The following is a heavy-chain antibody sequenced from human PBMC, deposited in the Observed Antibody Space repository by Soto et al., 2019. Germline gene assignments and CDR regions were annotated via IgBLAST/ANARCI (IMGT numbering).Heavy chain of an antibody. D-gene: IGHD6-13*01. J-gene: IGHJ4*02. Sequence: PGESLKISCKGSGYSFSAYWIAWVRQMPGKGLEWMGSIYFGDSNTRYSPPFQGQVTISADKSISTAYLQWNSLKASDTAIYYCAKWRSSSWFDYWGRGTLVTVSS. CDR2: IYFGDSNT. CDR3: AKWRSSSWFDY. CDR1: GYSFSAYW. V-gene: IGHV5-51*01.